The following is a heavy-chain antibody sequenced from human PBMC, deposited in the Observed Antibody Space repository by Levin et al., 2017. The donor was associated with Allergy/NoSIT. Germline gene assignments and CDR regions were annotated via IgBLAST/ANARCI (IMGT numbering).Heavy chain of an antibody. D-gene: IGHD3-10*01. CDR2: IIPIFGTS. V-gene: IGHV1-69*06. CDR1: GDSFSTSA. Sequence: SVKVSCKASGDSFSTSAITWVRQAPGQGLEWVGRIIPIFGTSNYAQTFEGRVKVTADKSASIAYMELSSLTSEDTAVYYCAREPNYGSGSHQNSDAFDIWGQGTMVTVSS. CDR3: AREPNYGSGSHQNSDAFDI. J-gene: IGHJ3*02.